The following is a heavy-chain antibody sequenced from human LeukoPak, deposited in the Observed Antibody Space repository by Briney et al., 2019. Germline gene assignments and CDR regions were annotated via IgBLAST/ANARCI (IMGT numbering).Heavy chain of an antibody. CDR2: MFYSGST. Sequence: SETLSLTCTVSGGSFSSYYWSWIRQPPGKGLEWIGYMFYSGSTNYNPSLKSRVTISVDTSKNHFSLKLSSVTAADTAVYYCARGGVYSGSFLLYFDYWGQGTLVTVSS. CDR1: GGSFSSYY. V-gene: IGHV4-59*01. CDR3: ARGGVYSGSFLLYFDY. J-gene: IGHJ4*02. D-gene: IGHD1-26*01.